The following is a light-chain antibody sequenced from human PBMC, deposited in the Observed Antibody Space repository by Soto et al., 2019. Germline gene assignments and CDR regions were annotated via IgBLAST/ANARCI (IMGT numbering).Light chain of an antibody. Sequence: DIVLTQSPLSLPVTPGEPASISCRSSQSLLHSNGYNYLDWYLQKPGQSPQLLIYLGSNRVSGVPDRFSGSGSGTDFTLKISRVDAEDVGVYYCMQALQTPRTFGQGTKVEIK. CDR1: QSLLHSNGYNY. CDR2: LGS. V-gene: IGKV2-28*01. CDR3: MQALQTPRT. J-gene: IGKJ1*01.